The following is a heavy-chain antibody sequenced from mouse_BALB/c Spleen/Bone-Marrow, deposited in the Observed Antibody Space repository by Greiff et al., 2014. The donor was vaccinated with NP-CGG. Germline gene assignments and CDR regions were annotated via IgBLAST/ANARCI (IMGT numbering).Heavy chain of an antibody. J-gene: IGHJ3*01. CDR3: ARDYYDKGRFPH. D-gene: IGHD2-4*01. CDR1: GYTFTSYW. V-gene: IGHV1S81*02. Sequence: QVQLQQSGAELVKPGASVKLSCKASGYTFTSYWMHWVKQRPGQGLEWIGEINPSNGRTNYNEKFKSRATLTVDKSSSTAYMQLNSLTSEDSAVYYSARDYYDKGRFPHWGQGTLVIVSA. CDR2: INPSNGRT.